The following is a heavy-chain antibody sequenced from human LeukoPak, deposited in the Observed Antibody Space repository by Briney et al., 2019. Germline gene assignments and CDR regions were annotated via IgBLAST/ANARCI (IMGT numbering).Heavy chain of an antibody. CDR2: ITTSSSYA. Sequence: AGGSLRLSCAASGFTFSDAWMNWVRQAPGKRLEWVSSITTSSSYAFYADSVKGRFTISRDNAKSSLYLQMNNLRAEDTAVYYCARDPYSGHYGNDYYYYMDVWGKGTTVTISS. CDR3: ARDPYSGHYGNDYYYYMDV. CDR1: GFTFSDAW. V-gene: IGHV3-21*01. D-gene: IGHD5-12*01. J-gene: IGHJ6*03.